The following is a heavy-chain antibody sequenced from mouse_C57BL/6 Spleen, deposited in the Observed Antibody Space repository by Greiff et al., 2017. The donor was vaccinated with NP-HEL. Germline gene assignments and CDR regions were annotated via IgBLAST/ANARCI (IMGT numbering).Heavy chain of an antibody. CDR2: IYPGSGNT. V-gene: IGHV1-76*01. D-gene: IGHD2-4*01. J-gene: IGHJ4*01. CDR1: GYTFTDYY. CDR3: ARGELRRIYYAMDY. Sequence: VKLMESGAELVRPGASVKLSCKASGYTFTDYYINWVKQRPGQGLEWIARIYPGSGNTYYNEKFKGKATLTAEKSSSTAYMQLSSLTSEDSAVYFCARGELRRIYYAMDYWGQGTSVTVSS.